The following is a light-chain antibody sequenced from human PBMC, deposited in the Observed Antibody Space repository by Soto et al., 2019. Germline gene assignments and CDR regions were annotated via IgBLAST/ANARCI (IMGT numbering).Light chain of an antibody. CDR1: QEISNY. CDR3: QQYDNIPRT. V-gene: IGKV1-33*01. Sequence: DIQMTQSPSSLSASVGDRVTITCQASQEISNYLNWYQQKAGEAPKLLIYDASNLETGVPSSFSGSGSGTDFTFTISSLQPEDIATYYCQQYDNIPRTFGQGTKVEIK. J-gene: IGKJ1*01. CDR2: DAS.